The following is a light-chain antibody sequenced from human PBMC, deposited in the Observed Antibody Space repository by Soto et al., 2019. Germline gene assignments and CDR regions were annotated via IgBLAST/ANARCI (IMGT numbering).Light chain of an antibody. V-gene: IGKV1-5*01. CDR2: DSS. CDR3: QQYNSFSPLT. J-gene: IGKJ2*01. CDR1: QTIIIW. Sequence: DIQMTHSPSTLSASVRDRVTITCRASQTIIIWLAWYQRKPGKAPNLLIYDSSSLQSGVPSRCSGSGTGTEFNLTSIGLQPDDFATYYCQQYNSFSPLTFGQGTQVEIK.